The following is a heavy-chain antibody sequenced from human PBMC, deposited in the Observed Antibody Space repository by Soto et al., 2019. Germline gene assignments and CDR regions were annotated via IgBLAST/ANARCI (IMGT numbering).Heavy chain of an antibody. CDR2: IFYGGTT. Sequence: KSSETLSLTCDVSGDSISTSSYYWGWIRQPPGKGLEWIASIFYGGTTDYNPSLKSRLTMSLDTSKNHFSLKLRSVTAADTAVHYCARHRGPAPVYWGQGTLVTVSS. CDR3: ARHRGPAPVY. V-gene: IGHV4-39*01. D-gene: IGHD3-10*01. J-gene: IGHJ4*02. CDR1: GDSISTSSYY.